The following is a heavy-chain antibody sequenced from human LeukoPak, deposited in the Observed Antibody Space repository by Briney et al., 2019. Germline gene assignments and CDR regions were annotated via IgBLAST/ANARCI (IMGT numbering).Heavy chain of an antibody. V-gene: IGHV3-23*01. J-gene: IGHJ3*01. CDR1: GFTFSSYA. CDR2: VSSSGAYT. D-gene: IGHD3-10*01. CDR3: AKGVGEGAFDF. Sequence: PGGSLRLSCAASGFTFSSYAMSWVRQAPGKGLEWVSSVSSSGAYTYYADSVKGRFTVSRDNSQNTLYLQMNTLRAEDTAVYYCAKGVGEGAFDFWGQGTMVTVSS.